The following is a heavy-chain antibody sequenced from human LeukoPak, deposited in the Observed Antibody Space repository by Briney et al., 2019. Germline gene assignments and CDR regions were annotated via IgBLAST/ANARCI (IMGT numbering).Heavy chain of an antibody. CDR2: IYQSGST. CDR1: GGSISSGGYS. CDR3: ARSEITMVRGGPFDY. Sequence: TSETLSLTCADSGGSISSGGYSWSWIRQPRGKGLEWIGYIYQSGSTYYNPSLKSRVTISVDRSKNQFSLKLSSVTAADTAVYYCARSEITMVRGGPFDYWGQGTLVTVSS. V-gene: IGHV4-30-2*01. D-gene: IGHD3-10*01. J-gene: IGHJ4*02.